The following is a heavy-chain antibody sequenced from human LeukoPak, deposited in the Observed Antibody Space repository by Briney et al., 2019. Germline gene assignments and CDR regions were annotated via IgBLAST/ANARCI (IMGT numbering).Heavy chain of an antibody. J-gene: IGHJ4*02. CDR3: ARGPELERFDY. CDR1: GGTFSSYA. Sequence: SVKVSCKASGGTFSSYAISWVRQAPGQGLEWMGGIIPMFGTANYAQKFQGRVTITTDESTCTAYMELSSLRSEDTAVYYCARGPELERFDYWGQGTLVTVSS. V-gene: IGHV1-69*05. D-gene: IGHD1-1*01. CDR2: IIPMFGTA.